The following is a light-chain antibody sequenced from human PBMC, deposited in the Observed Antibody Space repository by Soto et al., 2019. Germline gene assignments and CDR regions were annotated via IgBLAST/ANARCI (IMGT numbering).Light chain of an antibody. Sequence: EIVMTQPPDTLSVSPGERATLSCRASQSVSSNLAWYQQKPGQAPRLLIYGASTRATGIPARFSGSGSGTDFTLTISRLEPEDSAVYYCQQFDDSVTFGQGTRLEIK. CDR3: QQFDDSVT. V-gene: IGKV3-15*01. CDR2: GAS. CDR1: QSVSSN. J-gene: IGKJ5*01.